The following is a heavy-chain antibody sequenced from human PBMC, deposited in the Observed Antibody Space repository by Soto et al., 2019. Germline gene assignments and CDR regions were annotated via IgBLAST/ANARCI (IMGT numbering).Heavy chain of an antibody. Sequence: SETLSLTCAVSGYSISSGYYWGWIRQPPGKGREWIGSIYHSGSTYYNPSLKSRVTISVDTSKNQFSLKLSSVTAADTAVYYCARTRTYSSSWFGRADYYYYGMDVWGQGTTVTVSS. J-gene: IGHJ6*02. CDR2: IYHSGST. V-gene: IGHV4-38-2*01. D-gene: IGHD6-13*01. CDR3: ARTRTYSSSWFGRADYYYYGMDV. CDR1: GYSISSGYY.